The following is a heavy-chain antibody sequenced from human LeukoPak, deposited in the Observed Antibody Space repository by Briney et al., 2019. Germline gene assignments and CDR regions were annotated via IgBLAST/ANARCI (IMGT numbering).Heavy chain of an antibody. J-gene: IGHJ4*02. Sequence: SVKVSCKASGGTFSSYAISWVRQAPGQGLEWMGRIIPILGIANYAQKFQARVTITADKSTSTAYMELSSLRSEDTAVYYCARLVGYCSGGSCFDYWGQGTVVTVSS. CDR1: GGTFSSYA. D-gene: IGHD2-15*01. V-gene: IGHV1-69*04. CDR3: ARLVGYCSGGSCFDY. CDR2: IIPILGIA.